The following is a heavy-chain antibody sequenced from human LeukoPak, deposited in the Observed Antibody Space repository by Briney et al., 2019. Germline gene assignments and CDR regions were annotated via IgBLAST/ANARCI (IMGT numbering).Heavy chain of an antibody. D-gene: IGHD6-19*01. CDR3: AKESSAGYYFDY. CDR2: IPYDGRNT. Sequence: GASLRLSCAASGSTFSSNGMYWVRQAPGKGLEWVAFIPYDGRNTYYADSVKGRFTISRDTSKNTLYLQMINLRAEDTAVYYCAKESSAGYYFDYWGQGTLVTVSS. CDR1: GSTFSSNG. J-gene: IGHJ4*02. V-gene: IGHV3-30*02.